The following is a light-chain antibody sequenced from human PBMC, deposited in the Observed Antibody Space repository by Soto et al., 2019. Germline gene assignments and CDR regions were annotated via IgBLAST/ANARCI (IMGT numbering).Light chain of an antibody. CDR3: QQYNSWPPLT. CDR2: GAS. Sequence: EIVMTQSPATLSVSPGERATLSCRASQSVSSNLAWYQQKPGQAPRLLLYGASTRATGIPARFSGSGSGTEFTLPISSLQSEDRAVYYCQQYNSWPPLTFGGGTKVEIK. V-gene: IGKV3-15*01. J-gene: IGKJ4*01. CDR1: QSVSSN.